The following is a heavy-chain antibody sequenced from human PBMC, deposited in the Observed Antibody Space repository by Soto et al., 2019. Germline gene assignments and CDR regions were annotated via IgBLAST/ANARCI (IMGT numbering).Heavy chain of an antibody. Sequence: GGSLRLSCAASGFTVISNYMSWVRQAPGKGLEWVSVIYSGGSTYYADSVKGRFTISRDNSKNTLYLQMNSLRAEDTAVYYCARDSSYCSGGSCYFWFDPWGQGTLVTVSS. CDR3: ARDSSYCSGGSCYFWFDP. D-gene: IGHD2-15*01. V-gene: IGHV3-66*01. CDR1: GFTVISNY. CDR2: IYSGGST. J-gene: IGHJ5*02.